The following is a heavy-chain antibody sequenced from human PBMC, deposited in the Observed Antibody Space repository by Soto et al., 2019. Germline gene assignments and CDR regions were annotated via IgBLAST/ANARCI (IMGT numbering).Heavy chain of an antibody. V-gene: IGHV4-34*01. J-gene: IGHJ6*02. CDR1: GGSFSGSE. Sequence: PSETLSLTCAVYGGSFSGSEWSWILLRPEKGLEWIGEINHSGSTNYNPSLKNRVTISVDTSKNQFSLKLSSVTAADTAVYYCVIGFHDYGDYYYYGMDVWGQGTTGTV. CDR2: INHSGST. CDR3: VIGFHDYGDYYYYGMDV. D-gene: IGHD4-17*01.